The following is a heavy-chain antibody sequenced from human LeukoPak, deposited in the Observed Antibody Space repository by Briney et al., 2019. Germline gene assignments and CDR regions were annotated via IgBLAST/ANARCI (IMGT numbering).Heavy chain of an antibody. J-gene: IGHJ6*03. CDR1: GGSISSTSYY. CDR2: IYYTGST. CDR3: ARQLAAQEGYYYYMDV. D-gene: IGHD6-25*01. V-gene: IGHV4-39*01. Sequence: PSETLSLTCAVSGGSISSTSYYWGWIRQPPGKGLEWIGNIYYTGSTYYNPSLQSRVTMSVDTSKNQFSLKLTSVTAADTAVFYCARQLAAQEGYYYYMDVWGKGTTVTVSS.